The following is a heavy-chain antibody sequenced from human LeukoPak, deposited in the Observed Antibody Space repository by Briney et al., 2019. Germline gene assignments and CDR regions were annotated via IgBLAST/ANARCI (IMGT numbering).Heavy chain of an antibody. Sequence: SETLSLTCTVSGASMSGQHWSWIRQALGKGLEWIAWIHYDGRTNYNPSLKSRLSLSVDTSTNQFSLSLNSVTAADTADYFCARHLNGGTHPLDNWGPGIRVIVSP. CDR2: IHYDGRT. V-gene: IGHV4-59*08. CDR1: GASMSGQH. D-gene: IGHD2-8*01. J-gene: IGHJ4*02. CDR3: ARHLNGGTHPLDN.